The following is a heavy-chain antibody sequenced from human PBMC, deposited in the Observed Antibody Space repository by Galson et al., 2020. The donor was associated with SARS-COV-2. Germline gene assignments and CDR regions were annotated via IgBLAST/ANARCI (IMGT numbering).Heavy chain of an antibody. J-gene: IGHJ3*02. CDR1: GGSISGYS. CDR2: FYYSGST. Sequence: SETLSLTCTVSGGSISGYSWSWIRQPPGKGLEWIGYFYYSGSTYYNPSLKSRVTTSVDTSKNQFSLKLSSVTAADTAVYYCARSLYKYYYDSSGSKDAFDIWGQGTMVTVSS. V-gene: IGHV4-59*12. D-gene: IGHD3-22*01. CDR3: ARSLYKYYYDSSGSKDAFDI.